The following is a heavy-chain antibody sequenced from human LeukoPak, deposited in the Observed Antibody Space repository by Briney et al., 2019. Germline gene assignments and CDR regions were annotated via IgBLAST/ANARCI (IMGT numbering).Heavy chain of an antibody. CDR3: ARDRPPRYDILTGDKLPGYYYYGMDV. D-gene: IGHD3-9*01. Sequence: ASVKVSCKASGYTFTNYGINWVRQAPGQGLEWMGWISTYNGNTNYAQNFQGRVTMTTDTSTSTAYMELRTLRSDDTAVYYCARDRPPRYDILTGDKLPGYYYYGMDVWGQGTTVTVSS. CDR2: ISTYNGNT. J-gene: IGHJ6*02. V-gene: IGHV1-18*01. CDR1: GYTFTNYG.